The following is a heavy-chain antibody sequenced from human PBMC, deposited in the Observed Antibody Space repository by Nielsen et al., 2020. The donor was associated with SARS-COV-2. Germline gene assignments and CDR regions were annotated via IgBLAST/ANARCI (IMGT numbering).Heavy chain of an antibody. D-gene: IGHD2-15*01. CDR1: RHNFTIYW. CDR2: IDPGDSRA. Sequence: GESLKLSCKGSRHNFTIYWINRVRQMPGKGLEWMGRIDPGDSRAKYSPSLQGHVTLSADKSLSTAYLQWSSLKASDTAIYYCARQGAVCSGGNCYSNGLDVWGEGTMVTVSS. J-gene: IGHJ6*04. CDR3: ARQGAVCSGGNCYSNGLDV. V-gene: IGHV5-10-1*01.